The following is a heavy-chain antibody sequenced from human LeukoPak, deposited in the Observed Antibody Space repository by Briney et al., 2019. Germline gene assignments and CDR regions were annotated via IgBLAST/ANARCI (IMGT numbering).Heavy chain of an antibody. J-gene: IGHJ4*02. Sequence: PSETLSLTCTVSGGSISSYYWSWIRQPPGKGLEWIGYIYYSGSTNYNPSLKSRVTISVDTSRNQFSLKLSSVTAADTAVYYCARTPWSLDPPLYYFDYWGQGTLVTVSS. V-gene: IGHV4-59*08. CDR1: GGSISSYY. CDR2: IYYSGST. CDR3: ARTPWSLDPPLYYFDY. D-gene: IGHD1-1*01.